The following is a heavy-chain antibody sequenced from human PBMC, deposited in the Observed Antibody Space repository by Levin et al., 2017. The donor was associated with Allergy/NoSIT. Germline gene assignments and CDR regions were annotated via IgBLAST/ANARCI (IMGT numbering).Heavy chain of an antibody. J-gene: IGHJ6*02. CDR2: IIPIFGTA. CDR1: GGTFSSYA. V-gene: IGHV1-69*13. Sequence: ASVKVSCKASGGTFSSYAISWVRQAPGQGLEWMGGIIPIFGTANYAQKFQGRVTITADESTSTAYMELSSLRSEDTAVYYCARIAAAGTLAPDYYGMDVWGQGTTVTVSS. CDR3: ARIAAAGTLAPDYYGMDV. D-gene: IGHD6-13*01.